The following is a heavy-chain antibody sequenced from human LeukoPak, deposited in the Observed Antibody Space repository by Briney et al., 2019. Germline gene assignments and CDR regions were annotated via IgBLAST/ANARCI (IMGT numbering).Heavy chain of an antibody. CDR2: ISWNSGSI. V-gene: IGHV3-9*01. CDR1: GFTFDDYA. CDR3: AKDRMATIPYDAFDI. Sequence: GGSLRLSCAASGFTFDDYAMHWVRQAPGKGLEWVSGISWNSGSIGYADSAKGRFTISRDNAKNSLYLQMNSLRAEDTALYYCAKDRMATIPYDAFDIWGQGTMVTVSS. J-gene: IGHJ3*02. D-gene: IGHD5-24*01.